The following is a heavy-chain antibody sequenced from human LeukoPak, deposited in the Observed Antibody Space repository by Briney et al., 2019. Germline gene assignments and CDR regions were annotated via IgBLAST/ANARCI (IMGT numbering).Heavy chain of an antibody. J-gene: IGHJ6*04. Sequence: GGSLRLSCAASGFTFDDYAMHWVRQPPGKGLEWVSHIRWNSGTLAYADSVKGRFTISRDNAKNSLYLQMNSLRAEDTAVYYCAELGITMIGGVWSKGTTVTISS. CDR1: GFTFDDYA. CDR2: IRWNSGTL. V-gene: IGHV3-9*01. CDR3: AELGITMIGGV. D-gene: IGHD3-10*02.